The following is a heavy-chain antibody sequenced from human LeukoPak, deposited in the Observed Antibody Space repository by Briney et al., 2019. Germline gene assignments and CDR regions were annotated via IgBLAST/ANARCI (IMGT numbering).Heavy chain of an antibody. Sequence: GGSLRLSCAASGFTFSSYAMSWVRQAPGKGLEWVSAISGSGGSTYYAGSVKGRFTISRDNSKNTLYLQMNSLRAEDTAVYYCAKVRNGYCSSTSCPFDYWGQGTLVTVSS. CDR2: ISGSGGST. V-gene: IGHV3-23*01. J-gene: IGHJ4*02. CDR1: GFTFSSYA. D-gene: IGHD2-2*01. CDR3: AKVRNGYCSSTSCPFDY.